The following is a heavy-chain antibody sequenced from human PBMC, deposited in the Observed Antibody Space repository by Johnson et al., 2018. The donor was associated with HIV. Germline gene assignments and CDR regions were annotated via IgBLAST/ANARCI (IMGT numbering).Heavy chain of an antibody. D-gene: IGHD5-12*01. CDR1: EFTVSSNY. Sequence: MQLVESGGGLIQPGGSLRLSCAASEFTVSSNYMSWVRQAPGKGLEWVSVIYRGGSTYYADSVKGRFTISRDNAKNSLYLQMNSLRAEDTALYYCARCGYSSYWDAFDIWGQGTMVTVSS. V-gene: IGHV3-53*01. CDR2: IYRGGST. J-gene: IGHJ3*02. CDR3: ARCGYSSYWDAFDI.